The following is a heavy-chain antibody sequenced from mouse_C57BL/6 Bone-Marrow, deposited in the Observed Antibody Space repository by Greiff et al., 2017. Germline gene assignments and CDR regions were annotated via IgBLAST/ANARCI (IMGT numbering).Heavy chain of an antibody. CDR1: GYTFTNYW. V-gene: IGHV1-63*01. Sequence: VQLQQSGAELVRPGTSVKMSCKASGYTFTNYWIGWAKQRPGHGLEWIGDIYPGGGYTNYTEKFKGKATLTADKSSSPAYMQFSSLTSEDSAIYYCARSTAKDYWGQGTSVTVSS. D-gene: IGHD1-1*01. J-gene: IGHJ4*01. CDR3: ARSTAKDY. CDR2: IYPGGGYT.